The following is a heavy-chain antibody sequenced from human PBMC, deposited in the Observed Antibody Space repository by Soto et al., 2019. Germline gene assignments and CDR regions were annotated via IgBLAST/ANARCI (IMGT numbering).Heavy chain of an antibody. CDR1: GHTLIDFW. CDR2: IYAGDSDT. J-gene: IGHJ6*03. Sequence: GESLKISCKASGHTLIDFWIGWVRQMPGKGLEWMGSIYAGDSDTRYSPSFQGQVTISADKSISTVYLQWSTLKASDTAMYYCARRVADIVVVPAAVGTYYYYYYMDVWGKGTTVTVSS. D-gene: IGHD2-2*01. CDR3: ARRVADIVVVPAAVGTYYYYYYMDV. V-gene: IGHV5-51*01.